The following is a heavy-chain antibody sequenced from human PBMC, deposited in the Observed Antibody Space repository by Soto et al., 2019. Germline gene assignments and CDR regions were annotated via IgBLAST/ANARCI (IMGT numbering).Heavy chain of an antibody. J-gene: IGHJ6*02. CDR2: IYHNGST. CDR3: ARMTTGTTLYYYYGMDV. D-gene: IGHD1-7*01. CDR1: GGSISSSNW. V-gene: IGHV4-4*02. Sequence: QVQLQESGPGLVKPSGTLSLTCAVSGGSISSSNWWSWVRQPPGKGLEWIGEIYHNGSTNYNPSLKSRVTISVDKSKNQFSLKLSSVTAADTAVYYCARMTTGTTLYYYYGMDVWGQGTTVPVSS.